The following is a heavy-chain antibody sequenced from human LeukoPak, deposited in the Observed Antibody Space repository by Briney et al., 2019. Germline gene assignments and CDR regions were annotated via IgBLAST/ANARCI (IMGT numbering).Heavy chain of an antibody. D-gene: IGHD6-13*01. CDR1: GFTFSSYA. CDR2: ISSNGGST. Sequence: GGSLRLSCAASGFTFSSYAMHWARQAPGKGLEYVSAISSNGGSTYYANSVKGRFTISRDNSKNTLYLQMGSLRAEDMAVYYCARSQQLGAFDIWGQGTMVTVSS. J-gene: IGHJ3*02. CDR3: ARSQQLGAFDI. V-gene: IGHV3-64*01.